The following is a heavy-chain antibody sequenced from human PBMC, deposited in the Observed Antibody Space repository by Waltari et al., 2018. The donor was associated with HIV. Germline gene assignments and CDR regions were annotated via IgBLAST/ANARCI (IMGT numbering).Heavy chain of an antibody. D-gene: IGHD2-21*02. CDR2: IYSGGST. V-gene: IGHV3-66*01. J-gene: IGHJ6*02. CDR3: ASIAYCGGDCYPRGMDV. CDR1: GFTVSSNY. Sequence: EVQLVESGGGLVQPGGSLRLSCAASGFTVSSNYMSWVRQAPGKGLEWVSVIYSGGSTYYADSWKGRFTISRDKSKNTLYLQMNSLRAEDTAVYYCASIAYCGGDCYPRGMDVWGQGTTVTVSS.